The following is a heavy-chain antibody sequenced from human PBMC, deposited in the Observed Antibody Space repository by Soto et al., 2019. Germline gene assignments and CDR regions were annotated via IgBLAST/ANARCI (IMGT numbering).Heavy chain of an antibody. Sequence: QVPLAQSGAEVKKPGASVKVSCKAYGYTFTSYGITWVRQAPGQGLEWMAWINPYNGNTKYAEKFLGRVTVTTDTSTATAYMEVRSLTSDDTAVFYCARVGVGLAAPRVWPYWGQGTPVTVSS. D-gene: IGHD6-13*01. CDR2: INPYNGNT. V-gene: IGHV1-18*01. CDR3: ARVGVGLAAPRVWPY. J-gene: IGHJ4*02. CDR1: GYTFTSYG.